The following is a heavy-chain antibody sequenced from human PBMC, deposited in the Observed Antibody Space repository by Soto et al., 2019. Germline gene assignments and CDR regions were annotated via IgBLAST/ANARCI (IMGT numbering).Heavy chain of an antibody. J-gene: IGHJ4*02. Sequence: QVQLVQSGAEVKTPGSSVKVSCKVSGDTFSGLGISFSWVRQAPGQGLEWMGGITPLLRTQDYAQKFQGRLTITADASTSTTYMELSTLTYEDTAIYYCARRAPRSDAHDFWGQGTLLTVSS. CDR3: ARRAPRSDAHDF. V-gene: IGHV1-69*01. CDR1: GDTFSGLG. CDR2: ITPLLRTQ.